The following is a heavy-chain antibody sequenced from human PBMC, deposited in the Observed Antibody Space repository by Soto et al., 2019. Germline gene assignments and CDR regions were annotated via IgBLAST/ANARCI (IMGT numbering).Heavy chain of an antibody. J-gene: IGHJ4*02. CDR3: RVGVAD. CDR1: GFNFSAYG. Sequence: QVQLVESGGGVVQPGRSLRLSCAASGFNFSAYGMHWVRQAPGTGLELVALLSFDASKKYYADSVKGSFTISRDTSRNTLYLQMNSLRVEATAVYYCRVGVADWGQGTRVTVSS. V-gene: IGHV3-30*03. CDR2: LSFDASKK. D-gene: IGHD1-26*01.